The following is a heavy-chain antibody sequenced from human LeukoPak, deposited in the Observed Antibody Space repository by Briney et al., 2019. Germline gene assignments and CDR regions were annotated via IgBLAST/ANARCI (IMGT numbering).Heavy chain of an antibody. CDR3: ARRGASSSEEY. CDR1: GGSISSSSHY. J-gene: IGHJ4*02. D-gene: IGHD6-6*01. CDR2: IYYSGST. Sequence: SETLSLTCTVSGGSISSSSHYWGWIRQPPGKGLEWIGSIYYSGSTYYNPSLESQVTISVDTSKNQFSLKVSSVTAADTAVYYCARRGASSSEEYWGQGTLVIVSS. V-gene: IGHV4-39*01.